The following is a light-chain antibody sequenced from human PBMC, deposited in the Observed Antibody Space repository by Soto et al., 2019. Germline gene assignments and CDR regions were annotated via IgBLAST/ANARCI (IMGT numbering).Light chain of an antibody. V-gene: IGKV3-20*01. Sequence: EGALTQSPGTLSLYPGERAILAVRASQSVRSNFLAWYQQKPGQAPRLLIYGASNRATGIPDGFSGSGSGTDFTLTISRLEPEDFAVYYCQQYGSSGTFGQGAKVDI. CDR1: QSVRSNF. CDR2: GAS. CDR3: QQYGSSGT. J-gene: IGKJ1*01.